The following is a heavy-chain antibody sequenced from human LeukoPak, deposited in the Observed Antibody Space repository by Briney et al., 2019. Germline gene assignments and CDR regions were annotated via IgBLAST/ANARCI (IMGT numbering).Heavy chain of an antibody. CDR1: GFTFSNYA. CDR2: IWYDGSNK. J-gene: IGHJ4*02. D-gene: IGHD4-17*01. CDR3: ARDIYFSGDYVIVY. Sequence: GGSLRLSCAASGFTFSNYAMHWVRQAPGKGLEWAAVIWYDGSNKYYADSVKGRFTISRDNSKNTLYLQMNSLRAEDTAVYYCARDIYFSGDYVIVYWGQGTLGTVSS. V-gene: IGHV3-33*01.